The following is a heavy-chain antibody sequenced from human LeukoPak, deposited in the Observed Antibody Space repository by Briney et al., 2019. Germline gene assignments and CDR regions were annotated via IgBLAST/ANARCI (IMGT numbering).Heavy chain of an antibody. CDR3: ARDLVMNIAVVPAAIKADAFDI. CDR1: GGTFSSYT. D-gene: IGHD2-2*02. V-gene: IGHV1-69*04. Sequence: ASVKVSCKASGGTFSSYTISWVRQAPGQGLEWMGRIIPILGIANYAQKFQGRVTITADKSTSTAYMELSSLRSEDTAVYYCARDLVMNIAVVPAAIKADAFDIWGQGTMVTVSS. J-gene: IGHJ3*02. CDR2: IIPILGIA.